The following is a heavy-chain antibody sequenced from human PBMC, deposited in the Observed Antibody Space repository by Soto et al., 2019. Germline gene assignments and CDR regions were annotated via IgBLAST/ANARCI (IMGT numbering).Heavy chain of an antibody. CDR3: ARESYDYDSSGDKFRCFDY. CDR1: GDSISSYY. Sequence: SETLSLTCTVSGDSISSYYWNWIRQPPGKGLEWIGYIYYSGSTNYNPSLKSRVTISVDTSKNQFSLKLSSVTAADTAVYYCARESYDYDSSGDKFRCFDYWGQGTLVTVS. D-gene: IGHD3-22*01. CDR2: IYYSGST. V-gene: IGHV4-59*01. J-gene: IGHJ4*02.